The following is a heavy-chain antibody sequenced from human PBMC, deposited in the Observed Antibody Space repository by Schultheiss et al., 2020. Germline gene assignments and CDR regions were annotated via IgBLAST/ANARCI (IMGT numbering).Heavy chain of an antibody. J-gene: IGHJ6*04. V-gene: IGHV4-31*11. CDR2: IYYSGST. CDR1: GGSFSGYY. Sequence: SATLSLTCAVYGGSFSGYYWSWIRQHPGKGLEWIGYIYYSGSTYYNPSLKSRVTILVDTSKNQFSLKLSSVTAADTAVYYCTRDDSGYEVYYYYGMDVWGKGTTVNVSS. CDR3: TRDDSGYEVYYYYGMDV. D-gene: IGHD5-12*01.